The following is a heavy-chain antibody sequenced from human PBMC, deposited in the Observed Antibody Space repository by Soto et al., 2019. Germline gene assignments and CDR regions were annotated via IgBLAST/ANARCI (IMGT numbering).Heavy chain of an antibody. CDR1: GGSISSYY. Sequence: QVQLQESGPGLVKSSETLSLTCTVSGGSISSYYWSWIRQPPGKRLEWIGYIYYSGSTSYNPSLKSRVTMSVDTSKNQFSLKLSSVTAADTAVYYCARHAPGYFDYWGQGTLVTVSS. CDR2: IYYSGST. CDR3: ARHAPGYFDY. J-gene: IGHJ4*02. V-gene: IGHV4-59*08.